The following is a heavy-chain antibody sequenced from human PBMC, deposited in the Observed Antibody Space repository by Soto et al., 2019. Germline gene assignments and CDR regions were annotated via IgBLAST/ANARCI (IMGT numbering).Heavy chain of an antibody. J-gene: IGHJ3*02. CDR2: INAGNGNT. CDR1: GYTFTSYA. CDR3: ARSDIVVVVASTKAKFKGAFDI. D-gene: IGHD2-15*01. V-gene: IGHV1-3*01. Sequence: QVQLVQSGAEVKKPGASVKVSCKASGYTFTSYAMHWVRQAPGQRLEWMGWINAGNGNTKYSQKFQGRVTITRDTSASTAYMELSSLRSEDTAVYYCARSDIVVVVASTKAKFKGAFDIWGQGTMVTVSS.